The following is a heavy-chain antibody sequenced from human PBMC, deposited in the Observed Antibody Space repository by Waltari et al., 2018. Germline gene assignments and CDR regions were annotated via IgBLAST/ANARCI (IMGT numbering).Heavy chain of an antibody. CDR1: GYSISSGYY. CDR2: ISHSGST. D-gene: IGHD3-22*01. V-gene: IGHV4-38-2*01. J-gene: IGHJ3*02. Sequence: QVQLQESGPGLVKPSETLSLTCAGSGYSISSGYYWGWIRQPPGKGLEWIGSISHSGSTYYNPSPKSRVTISVDTSKNLFSLKLSSVTAADTAVYYCARTSAPSYYYDSSGYPNAFDIWGQGTMVTVSS. CDR3: ARTSAPSYYYDSSGYPNAFDI.